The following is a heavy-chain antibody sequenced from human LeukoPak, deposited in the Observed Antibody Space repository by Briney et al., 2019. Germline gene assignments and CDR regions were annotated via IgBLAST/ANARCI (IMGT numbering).Heavy chain of an antibody. V-gene: IGHV3-23*01. CDR2: ISGSGGST. CDR1: GFTFSNYV. Sequence: GGSLRLSCAASGFTFSNYVMSWVRQAPGRGLEWVSAISGSGGSTYYADSVKGRSTISRDNSKNTLYLQMNSLRAEDTAVYYCAKFGLAGSGRFHDAFDIWGQGTMVTVSS. D-gene: IGHD3-10*01. CDR3: AKFGLAGSGRFHDAFDI. J-gene: IGHJ3*02.